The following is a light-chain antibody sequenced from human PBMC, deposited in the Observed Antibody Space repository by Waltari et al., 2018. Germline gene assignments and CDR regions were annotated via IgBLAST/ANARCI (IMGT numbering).Light chain of an antibody. CDR3: SSYTSSSTPYV. CDR1: SSDVGGYNY. J-gene: IGLJ1*01. Sequence: QSALTQPASVSGSPGQSTTISCTGASSDVGGYNYVSWYQHPPGKAPKPMIYEVSNRPSGVSNRFSGSKSGNTASLTISGLQAEDEADYYCSSYTSSSTPYVFGTGTKVTVL. CDR2: EVS. V-gene: IGLV2-14*01.